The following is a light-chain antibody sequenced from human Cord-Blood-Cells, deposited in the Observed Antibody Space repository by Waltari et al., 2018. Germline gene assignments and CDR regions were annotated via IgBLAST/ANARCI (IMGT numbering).Light chain of an antibody. CDR2: KDS. J-gene: IGLJ1*01. CDR1: ALAKQY. V-gene: IGLV3-25*03. CDR3: QSADSSGTYV. Sequence: SYELTQPPSVSVFPGQTARITCSGDALAKQYASWYQQKPGQAPVLVIYKDSERPSGIPERFSGFSSGTTVTVTISGVQAEDEADYYCQSADSSGTYVFGTGTKVTVL.